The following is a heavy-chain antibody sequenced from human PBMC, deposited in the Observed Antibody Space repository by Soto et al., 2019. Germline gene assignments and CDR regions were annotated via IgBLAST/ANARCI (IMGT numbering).Heavy chain of an antibody. CDR2: IYWDDDK. D-gene: IGHD2-15*01. CDR1: GFSLSTSGVG. J-gene: IGHJ5*02. V-gene: IGHV2-5*02. Sequence: QITLKESGPTLVKPTQTLTLTCTFSGFSLSTSGVGVGWIRQPPGKALEWLALIYWDDDKRYSPSLKSRLTITKDTSKNQVVLTMTNMDPVDTATYYCAHRGGYCSGGSCHNWFGPWGQGTLVTVSS. CDR3: AHRGGYCSGGSCHNWFGP.